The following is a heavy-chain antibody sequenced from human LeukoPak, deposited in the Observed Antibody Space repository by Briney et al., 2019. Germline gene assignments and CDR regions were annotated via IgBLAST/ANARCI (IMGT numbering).Heavy chain of an antibody. D-gene: IGHD6-19*01. CDR2: ISSSSSTI. V-gene: IGHV3-48*01. Sequence: GGSLRLSCAASGFTFSSYSMNWVRQAPGKGLEWVSYISSSSSTIYYADSVKGRFTISRDNSKNTLYLQMNSLRAEDTAVYYCALISAGSGWPMGDAFDIWGQGTMVTVSS. J-gene: IGHJ3*02. CDR1: GFTFSSYS. CDR3: ALISAGSGWPMGDAFDI.